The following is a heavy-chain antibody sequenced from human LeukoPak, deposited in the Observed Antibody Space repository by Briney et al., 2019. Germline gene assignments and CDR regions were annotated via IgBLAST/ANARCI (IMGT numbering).Heavy chain of an antibody. CDR1: GFTFSSYS. D-gene: IGHD3-3*01. CDR3: ARDRALFASGYYRDAFDI. V-gene: IGHV3-48*01. CDR2: ISSSSSAI. J-gene: IGHJ3*02. Sequence: GSLRLSCAASGFTFSSYSMNWVRQAPGKGLEWVSYISSSSSAIYYADSVKGRFTISRDNAKNSLYLQMNSLRAEDTAVYYCARDRALFASGYYRDAFDIWGQGTMVTVSS.